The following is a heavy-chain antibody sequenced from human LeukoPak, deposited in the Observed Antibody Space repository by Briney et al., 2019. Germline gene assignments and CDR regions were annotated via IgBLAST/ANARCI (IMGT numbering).Heavy chain of an antibody. CDR3: ARGYGDFDY. Sequence: PSETLSLTCTVSGGSISSGSYYWSWIRQPAGKGLEWIGRIYTSGSTNYNPSLKSRVTISVDTSKNQFSLKLSSVTAADTAVYYCARGYGDFDYWGQGTLVIVSS. D-gene: IGHD4-17*01. V-gene: IGHV4-61*02. CDR1: GGSISSGSYY. CDR2: IYTSGST. J-gene: IGHJ4*02.